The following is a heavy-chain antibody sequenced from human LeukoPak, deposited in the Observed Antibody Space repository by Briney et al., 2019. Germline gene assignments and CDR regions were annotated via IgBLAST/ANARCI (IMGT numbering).Heavy chain of an antibody. CDR1: GGSISSYY. V-gene: IGHV4-59*01. CDR2: IYYSGST. J-gene: IGHJ4*02. CDR3: ARDGYSGNSFDY. D-gene: IGHD1-26*01. Sequence: RSSETLSRTCTVSGGSISSYYWSWIRQPPGKGLEWIGCIYYSGSTNYNPSLKSRVTISVDTSKNQFSLKLSSVTAADTAAYYCARDGYSGNSFDYRGQGTLVTVSS.